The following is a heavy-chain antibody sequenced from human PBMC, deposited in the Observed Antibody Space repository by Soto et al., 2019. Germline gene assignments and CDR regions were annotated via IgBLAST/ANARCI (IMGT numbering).Heavy chain of an antibody. J-gene: IGHJ4*02. CDR3: ARPTYYYDSNGNYPFDY. CDR1: GYSFSTYW. D-gene: IGHD3-22*01. V-gene: IGHV5-51*01. Sequence: GESLKISCTVSGYSFSTYWVGWVRQTPGRGLEWMGIIYPDDSDTRYSPSFQGQVTISADKSIRTAYLQWSSLKASDTAMYYCARPTYYYDSNGNYPFDYWGQGTLVTVSS. CDR2: IYPDDSDT.